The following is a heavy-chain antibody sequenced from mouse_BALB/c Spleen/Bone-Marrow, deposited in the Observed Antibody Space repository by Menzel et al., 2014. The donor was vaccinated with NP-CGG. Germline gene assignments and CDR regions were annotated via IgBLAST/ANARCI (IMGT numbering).Heavy chain of an antibody. V-gene: IGHV1-54*03. CDR3: ARGITTGYFDY. CDR1: GYAFTNYL. Sequence: VMLVESGAELVRPGTSVKVSCKASGYAFTNYLIEWVKQRPGQGFEWIGVINPGSGGTNYNEKFKGKATLTADKSSSTAYMQLSSLTSDDSAVYFCARGITTGYFDYWGQGTTLTVSS. D-gene: IGHD1-1*01. J-gene: IGHJ2*01. CDR2: INPGSGGT.